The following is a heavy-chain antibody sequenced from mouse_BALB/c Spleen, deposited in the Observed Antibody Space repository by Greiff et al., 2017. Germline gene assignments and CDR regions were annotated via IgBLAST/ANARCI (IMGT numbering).Heavy chain of an antibody. D-gene: IGHD1-1*01. CDR1: GDSITSGY. J-gene: IGHJ4*01. V-gene: IGHV3-8*02. Sequence: VQLKESGPSLVKPSQTLSLTCSVTGDSITSGYWNWIRKFPGNKLEYMGYISYSGSTYYNPSLKSRISITRDTSKNQYYLQLNSVTTEDTATYYCARYPSYYYGRGYAMDYWGQGTSVTVSS. CDR3: ARYPSYYYGRGYAMDY. CDR2: ISYSGST.